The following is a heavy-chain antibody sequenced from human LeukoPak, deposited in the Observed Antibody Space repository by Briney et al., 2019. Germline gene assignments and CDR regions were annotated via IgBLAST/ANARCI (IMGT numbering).Heavy chain of an antibody. D-gene: IGHD1-1*01. Sequence: ASVKVSCKASGYTFNSYGISWVRQAPGQGLEWMGWISAYNANTNYAQKLQGRVTMTTDTSTSTAHMELRSLRSDDTAVYYCARSTSLDVYAFDIWGQGTMVTVSS. J-gene: IGHJ3*02. CDR3: ARSTSLDVYAFDI. V-gene: IGHV1-18*01. CDR2: ISAYNANT. CDR1: GYTFNSYG.